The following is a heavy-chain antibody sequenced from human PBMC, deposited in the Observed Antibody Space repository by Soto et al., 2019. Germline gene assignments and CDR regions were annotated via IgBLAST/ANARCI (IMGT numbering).Heavy chain of an antibody. V-gene: IGHV3-21*01. CDR2: INSGRTYI. CDR3: ARDGIIVVVAAPDVGDVFHM. Sequence: GGSLRLSCAASGFTVSRNYMSWVRQAPGKGQEWVSSINSGRTYINYADSVRGRFTISRDNARNSLYLQMNSLRAEDTAVYYCARDGIIVVVAAPDVGDVFHMWGQRT. D-gene: IGHD2-15*01. CDR1: GFTVSRNY. J-gene: IGHJ3*02.